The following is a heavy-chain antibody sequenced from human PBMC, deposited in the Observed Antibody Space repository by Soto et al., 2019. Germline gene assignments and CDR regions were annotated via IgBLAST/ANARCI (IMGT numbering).Heavy chain of an antibody. CDR2: INHSGST. Sequence: QVQLQQWGAGLLKPSETLSLTCAVYGGSFSGYYWSWIRQPPGKGLEWIGEINHSGSTNYNPSLKSRVTISVDTSKNQFSLKLSSVTAADTAVYYCARGPHIVVVTVGRGARYFDLWGRGTLVTVSS. CDR3: ARGPHIVVVTVGRGARYFDL. J-gene: IGHJ2*01. CDR1: GGSFSGYY. V-gene: IGHV4-34*01. D-gene: IGHD2-21*02.